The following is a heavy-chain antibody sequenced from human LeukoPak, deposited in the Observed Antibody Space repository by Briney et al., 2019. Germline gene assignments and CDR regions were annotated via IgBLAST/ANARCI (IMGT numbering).Heavy chain of an antibody. Sequence: SETLSLTCTVSGGSISSYYWSWIRQPAGKGLEWIGRIYTSGSTNYNPSLKSRVTMSVDTSKNQFSLKLSSVTAADTAVYYCAREGSEQQLAIHDAFDIWGQGTMVTVSS. CDR2: IYTSGST. CDR3: AREGSEQQLAIHDAFDI. V-gene: IGHV4-4*07. J-gene: IGHJ3*02. D-gene: IGHD6-13*01. CDR1: GGSISSYY.